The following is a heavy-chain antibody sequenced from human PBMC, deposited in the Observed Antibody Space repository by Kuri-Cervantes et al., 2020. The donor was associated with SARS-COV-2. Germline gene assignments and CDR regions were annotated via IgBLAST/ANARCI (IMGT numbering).Heavy chain of an antibody. CDR2: IGSSSSYI. CDR1: GFTFSSYS. J-gene: IGHJ5*02. V-gene: IGHV3-21*01. Sequence: GESLKISCASSGFTFSSYSMNLVRQAPGKGLEWVSSIGSSSSYIYYADSVKGRFTISRDNAKNSLYLQMNSLRAEDTAVYYCARWVVAATNWFDPWGQGTLVTVSS. CDR3: ARWVVAATNWFDP. D-gene: IGHD2-15*01.